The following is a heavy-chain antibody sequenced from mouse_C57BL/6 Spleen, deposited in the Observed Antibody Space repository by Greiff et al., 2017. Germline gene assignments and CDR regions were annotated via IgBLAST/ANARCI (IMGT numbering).Heavy chain of an antibody. CDR2: IDPETGGT. V-gene: IGHV1-15*01. D-gene: IGHD3-1*01. Sequence: VQLQQSGAELVRPGASVTLSCKASGYTFTDYEMHWVKQTPVHGLEWIGAIDPETGGTAYNQKFKGKAILTADKSSSTAYMELRSLTSEDSAVYYCTRGGGRGSHFDYWGQGTTLTVSS. J-gene: IGHJ2*01. CDR1: GYTFTDYE. CDR3: TRGGGRGSHFDY.